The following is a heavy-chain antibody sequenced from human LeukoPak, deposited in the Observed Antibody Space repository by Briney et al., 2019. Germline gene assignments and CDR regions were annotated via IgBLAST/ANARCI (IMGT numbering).Heavy chain of an antibody. CDR2: ISGSGGST. CDR3: AKEPGSSGYRPYYFDY. J-gene: IGHJ4*02. Sequence: LGGSLRLSCAASGFTFSSYAMSWVRQAPGKGLEWVSAISGSGGSTYYADSVKGRFTISRDNSKNTLYLQMNSLRAEDTAVYYCAKEPGSSGYRPYYFDYWGQGTLVTVSS. V-gene: IGHV3-23*01. CDR1: GFTFSSYA. D-gene: IGHD3-22*01.